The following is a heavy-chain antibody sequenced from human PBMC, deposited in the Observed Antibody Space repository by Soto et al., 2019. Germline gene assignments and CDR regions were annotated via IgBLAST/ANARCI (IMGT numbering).Heavy chain of an antibody. Sequence: EVQLVESGGGLVQPGRSLRLSCAASGFTFDDYAMHWVRQAPGKGLEWVSGITWKSRTIGYADSVKGRFTISRDNAKNSLYLQMNSLRTEDTALYYCAMGIDGGVLEYWGQGTLVTVSS. CDR1: GFTFDDYA. V-gene: IGHV3-9*01. CDR3: AMGIDGGVLEY. J-gene: IGHJ4*02. D-gene: IGHD2-8*02. CDR2: ITWKSRTI.